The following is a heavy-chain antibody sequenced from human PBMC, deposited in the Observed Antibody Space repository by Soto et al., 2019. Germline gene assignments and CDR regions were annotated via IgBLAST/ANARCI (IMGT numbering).Heavy chain of an antibody. CDR1: GYTFINYG. CDR3: AMMGMGVTSFGDY. CDR2: ISVYKGNI. Sequence: QVQLVQSGAEVKKPGASVKVSCKASGYTFINYGISWVRQAPGQGLEWMGWISVYKGNIEYAQRFEGRVTMTTDTSTSTAYMERRSLKSVDTAVYYCAMMGMGVTSFGDYWGQGTLVIVSS. J-gene: IGHJ4*02. V-gene: IGHV1-18*01. D-gene: IGHD3-10*01.